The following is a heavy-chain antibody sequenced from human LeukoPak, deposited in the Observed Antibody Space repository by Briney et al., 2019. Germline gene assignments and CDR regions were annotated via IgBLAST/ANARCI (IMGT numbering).Heavy chain of an antibody. Sequence: GGSLRLSCAASGFIVSNNYMSWVRQAPGKGLEWVSVLHSGGSTYYADSVKGRFTISRDNSKNTLYLQMNSLRAEDTAVYYCAKDSTDYGDYYYYGMDVWGQGTTVTVSS. D-gene: IGHD4-17*01. CDR1: GFIVSNNY. CDR3: AKDSTDYGDYYYYGMDV. J-gene: IGHJ6*02. V-gene: IGHV3-53*01. CDR2: LHSGGST.